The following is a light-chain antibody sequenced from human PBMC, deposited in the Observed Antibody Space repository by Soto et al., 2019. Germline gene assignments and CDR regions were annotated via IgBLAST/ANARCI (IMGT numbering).Light chain of an antibody. CDR2: DAS. Sequence: ETVMTQSPGTLSVSPGERATLSCRASQSVSSNLAWYQQKPGQAPRLLIYDASARATGIPARFSGSGSGTEFTLTISSLQSEDFAVYYCEQYHESPLTFRGGTEVEIK. CDR1: QSVSSN. J-gene: IGKJ4*01. CDR3: EQYHESPLT. V-gene: IGKV3D-15*01.